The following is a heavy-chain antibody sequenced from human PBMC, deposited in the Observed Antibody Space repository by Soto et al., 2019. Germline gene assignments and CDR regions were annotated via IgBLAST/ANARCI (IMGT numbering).Heavy chain of an antibody. CDR2: IYHSGST. D-gene: IGHD6-13*01. CDR3: AGEAAGAGGY. J-gene: IGHJ4*02. Sequence: QVQLQESGPGLVKPSGTLSLTCAVSGGSISSSNWWSWVRQPPGKGLEWIGEIYHSGSTNYNPSRKSTVPLSLDKSKNQFSLKLSAVTAADTAVYSCAGEAAGAGGYWGQGTLVTVSS. CDR1: GGSISSSNW. V-gene: IGHV4-4*02.